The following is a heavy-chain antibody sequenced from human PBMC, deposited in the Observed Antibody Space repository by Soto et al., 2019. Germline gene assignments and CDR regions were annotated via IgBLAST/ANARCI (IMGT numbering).Heavy chain of an antibody. CDR1: GGSISSSSYY. D-gene: IGHD3-3*01. V-gene: IGHV4-39*01. J-gene: IGHJ5*02. CDR2: IYYSGST. Sequence: ASETLSLTCTFSGGSISSSSYYWGWIRQPPGKGLEWIGSIYYSGSTYYNPSLKSRVTISVDTSKNQFSLKLSSVTAADTAVYYCARAPPGEEWLSDNWFDPWGQGTLVTVSS. CDR3: ARAPPGEEWLSDNWFDP.